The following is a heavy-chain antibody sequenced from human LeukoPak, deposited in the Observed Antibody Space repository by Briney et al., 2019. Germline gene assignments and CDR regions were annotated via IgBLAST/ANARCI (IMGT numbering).Heavy chain of an antibody. Sequence: SETLSLTCTVSGCSISRYYWSWIRQPPGKGLEWIAFISKNVSTNYNPPLKSRVTISLHTTRKQLSLRLSSVIAADTAVYYCVATERWLQWDFWGQGTLVTVSS. CDR2: ISKNVST. CDR1: GCSISRYY. CDR3: VATERWLQWDF. J-gene: IGHJ4*02. V-gene: IGHV4-4*08. D-gene: IGHD5-24*01.